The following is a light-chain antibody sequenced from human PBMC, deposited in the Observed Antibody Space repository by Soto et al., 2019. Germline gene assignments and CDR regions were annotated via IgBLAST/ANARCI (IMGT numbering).Light chain of an antibody. CDR3: QQYNSYSHT. CDR2: DAS. J-gene: IGKJ1*01. V-gene: IGKV1-5*01. CDR1: QSINSW. Sequence: DIQMTQSASALSASVGDRFTITCRASQSINSWLAWYQQKPGKAPKLLIYDASSLESGVPSRFSGSGSGTEFTLAISSLQPDDFATYYCQQYNSYSHTFGQGTKVDIK.